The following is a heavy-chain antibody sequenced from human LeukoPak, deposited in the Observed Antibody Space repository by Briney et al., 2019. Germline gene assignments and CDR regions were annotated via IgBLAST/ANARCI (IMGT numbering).Heavy chain of an antibody. V-gene: IGHV3-30*02. J-gene: IGHJ6*03. Sequence: PGGSLRLSCAASGFTFSSYGMHWVRQAPGKGLEWVAFIRYDGSNKYYADSVKGRFTISRDNSKNTLYLQMNSLRAEDTAVYHCAKDSKDYYYYMDVWGKGTTVTVSS. CDR2: IRYDGSNK. CDR3: AKDSKDYYYYMDV. CDR1: GFTFSSYG.